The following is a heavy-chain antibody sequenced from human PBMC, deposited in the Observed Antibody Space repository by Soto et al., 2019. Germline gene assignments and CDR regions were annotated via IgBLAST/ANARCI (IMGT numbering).Heavy chain of an antibody. CDR3: ARSPDIVVVVDGYNWFDP. J-gene: IGHJ5*02. V-gene: IGHV1-18*01. Sequence: ASVKVSCKASGYTFTSYGISWVRQAPGQGLEWMGWISAYNGNTNYAQKIQGKDTMTTDTSTSTTYMELRSLRSDDTAVYYFARSPDIVVVVDGYNWFDPWGQGTLVTVPQ. CDR2: ISAYNGNT. D-gene: IGHD2-15*01. CDR1: GYTFTSYG.